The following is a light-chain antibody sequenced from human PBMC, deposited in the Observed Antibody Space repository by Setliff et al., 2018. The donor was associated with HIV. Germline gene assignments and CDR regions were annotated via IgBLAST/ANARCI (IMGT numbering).Light chain of an antibody. J-gene: IGLJ2*01. CDR2: EVS. V-gene: IGLV2-18*02. CDR3: SSYTRSSTLV. CDR1: SSDIGTYNR. Sequence: QSALTQPPSVSGSPGQSVTISCTGTSSDIGTYNRVSWYQQPPGTAPKLMIYEVSNRPSGVPDRFSGSKSGNTASLIISGLQAEAEADYYCSSYTRSSTLVFGGGTKVTVL.